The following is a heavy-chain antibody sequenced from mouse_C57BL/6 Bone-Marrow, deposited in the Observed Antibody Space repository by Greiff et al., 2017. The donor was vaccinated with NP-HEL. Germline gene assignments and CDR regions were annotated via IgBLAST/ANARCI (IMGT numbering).Heavy chain of an antibody. D-gene: IGHD4-1*01. CDR3: ARLDWEWFAY. CDR2: INPNNGGT. J-gene: IGHJ3*01. Sequence: EVQLQQSGPELVKPGASVKIPCKASGYTFTDYNMDWVKQSHGKSLEWIGDINPNNGGTIYNQKFKGKATLTVYKSSSTAYMELRSLTSEDTAVYYCARLDWEWFAYWGQGTLVTVSA. CDR1: GYTFTDYN. V-gene: IGHV1-18*01.